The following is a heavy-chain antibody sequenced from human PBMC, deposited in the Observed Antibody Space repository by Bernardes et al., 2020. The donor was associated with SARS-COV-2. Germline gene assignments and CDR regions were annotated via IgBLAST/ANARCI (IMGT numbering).Heavy chain of an antibody. CDR1: GFTFTTYS. CDR3: ARGASRGLDC. Sequence: GGSLRLSCAASGFTFTTYSINWVRQAPGKGLEWVSYITSTSNTIYYADSVKGRFTLSRDNAKNSVYLQMNSLRDEDTAVYYCARGASRGLDCWGQGTLVTVSS. V-gene: IGHV3-48*02. J-gene: IGHJ4*02. CDR2: ITSTSNTI. D-gene: IGHD6-6*01.